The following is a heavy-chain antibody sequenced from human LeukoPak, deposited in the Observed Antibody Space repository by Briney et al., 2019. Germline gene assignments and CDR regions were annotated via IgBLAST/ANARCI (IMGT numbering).Heavy chain of an antibody. J-gene: IGHJ4*02. CDR1: GFTFSDYY. V-gene: IGHV3-11*04. Sequence: PGGSLRLSCAASGFTFSDYYMSWIRQAPGKGLEWVSYISSSGSTIYYADSVKGRFTISRDNAKNSLYLHMNSLRAEDTAVYYCARESYSSGYYYDYWGQGTLVTVSS. CDR2: ISSSGSTI. D-gene: IGHD3-22*01. CDR3: ARESYSSGYYYDY.